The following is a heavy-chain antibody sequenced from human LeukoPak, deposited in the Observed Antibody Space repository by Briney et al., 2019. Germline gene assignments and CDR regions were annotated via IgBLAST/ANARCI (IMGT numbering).Heavy chain of an antibody. J-gene: IGHJ4*02. Sequence: SETLSLTCTASGGSIRRHYMSWIRQPPKKELEWIGYIYYNGIANYNPSLRSRVTMSVDTSKNQFSLNLDSVTAADTAVYYCGRVRPIPNPIFDNWGQGNLVTVSS. CDR1: GGSIRRHY. CDR2: IYYNGIA. D-gene: IGHD6-6*01. V-gene: IGHV4-59*11. CDR3: GRVRPIPNPIFDN.